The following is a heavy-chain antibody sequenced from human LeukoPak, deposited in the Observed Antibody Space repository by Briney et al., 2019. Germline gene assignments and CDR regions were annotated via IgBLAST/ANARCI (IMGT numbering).Heavy chain of an antibody. J-gene: IGHJ6*02. CDR2: IKSKTDGGTT. D-gene: IGHD3-3*01. CDR3: TTAGFWSGYTNYYYYGMDV. CDR1: GFTFSSYA. V-gene: IGHV3-15*01. Sequence: GGSLRLSCAASGFTFSSYAMSWVRQAPGKGLEWVGRIKSKTDGGTTDYAAPVKGGFTISRDDSKNTLYLQMNSLKTEDTAVYYCTTAGFWSGYTNYYYYGMDVWGQGTTVTVSS.